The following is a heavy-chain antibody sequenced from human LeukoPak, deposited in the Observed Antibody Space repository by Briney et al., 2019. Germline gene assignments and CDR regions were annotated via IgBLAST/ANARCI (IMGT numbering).Heavy chain of an antibody. Sequence: ASVKVSCKASGYTFTGYYMHWVRQAPGQGLEWMGWINPNSGGTNYAQKFQGRVTMTRDTSISTAYMELSTLRSDDTAVYYCARDQSWFDAFDIWGQGTMVTVSS. D-gene: IGHD3-9*01. CDR2: INPNSGGT. J-gene: IGHJ3*02. CDR3: ARDQSWFDAFDI. CDR1: GYTFTGYY. V-gene: IGHV1-2*02.